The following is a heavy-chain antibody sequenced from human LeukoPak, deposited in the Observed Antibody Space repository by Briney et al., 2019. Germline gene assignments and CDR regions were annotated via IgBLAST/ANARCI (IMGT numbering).Heavy chain of an antibody. CDR2: ITSGGHI. Sequence: GGSLRLSCAASGFTFSSYSMNWVRQAPGKGLEWVSSITSGGHIYYPDSLKGRFTISRDNAKNSLYLQMNSLRAEDTAIYYCARGAEYYYDSSGYFPFDYWGQGTLVTVSS. J-gene: IGHJ4*02. CDR1: GFTFSSYS. D-gene: IGHD3-22*01. CDR3: ARGAEYYYDSSGYFPFDY. V-gene: IGHV3-21*01.